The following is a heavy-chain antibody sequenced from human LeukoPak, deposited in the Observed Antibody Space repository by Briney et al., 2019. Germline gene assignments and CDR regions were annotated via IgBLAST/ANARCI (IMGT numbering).Heavy chain of an antibody. Sequence: EASVKVSCKASGYTFTSYDINWVRQATGQGLEWMGWMNPNSGNTGYAQKFQGRVTMTRNTSISTAYMELSSLRSEDTAVYYCARIPPMDSSSWKDAFDIWGQGTMVTVSS. D-gene: IGHD6-13*01. CDR3: ARIPPMDSSSWKDAFDI. V-gene: IGHV1-8*01. CDR1: GYTFTSYD. J-gene: IGHJ3*02. CDR2: MNPNSGNT.